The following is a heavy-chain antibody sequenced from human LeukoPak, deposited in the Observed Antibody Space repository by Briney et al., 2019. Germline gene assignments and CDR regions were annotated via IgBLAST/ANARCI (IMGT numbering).Heavy chain of an antibody. V-gene: IGHV3-23*01. CDR1: GFTFSSYA. CDR2: FSGSVDTT. CDR3: ARDGYSYGME. J-gene: IGHJ4*02. D-gene: IGHD5-18*01. Sequence: GGSLRLSCAASGFTFSSYAMSWVRQAPGKGLEWVSTFSGSVDTTYYADSVKGRFTISRDNSKNTLYLQMNSLRAEDTAVYYCARDGYSYGMEWGQGTLVTVSS.